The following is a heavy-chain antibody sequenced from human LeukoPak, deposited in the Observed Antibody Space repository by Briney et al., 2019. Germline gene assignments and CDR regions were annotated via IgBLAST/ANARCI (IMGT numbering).Heavy chain of an antibody. CDR1: GYSISSGYY. CDR2: IYHSGST. D-gene: IGHD1-14*01. V-gene: IGHV4-38-2*02. J-gene: IGHJ4*02. CDR3: ARAPERFYDY. Sequence: TSETLSLTCTVSGYSISSGYYWGWIRQPPGKGLEWIGSIYHSGSTNYNPSLKSRVTISVDTSKNQFSLKLSSVTAADTAVYYCARAPERFYDYWGQGTLVTVSS.